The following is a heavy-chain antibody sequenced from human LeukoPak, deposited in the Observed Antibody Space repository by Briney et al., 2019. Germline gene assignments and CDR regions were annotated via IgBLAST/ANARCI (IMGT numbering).Heavy chain of an antibody. Sequence: SETLSLTCTVSRASISDNYWSWSRQPAGKALEWIGRTYTSGDTNYNPSLKSRASLSVDTSKDQFYLSLRDVTAADTAVYYCTIGGASGSLAHWGPGTLVTVSS. V-gene: IGHV4-4*07. CDR1: RASISDNY. J-gene: IGHJ4*02. CDR3: TIGGASGSLAH. D-gene: IGHD6-13*01. CDR2: TYTSGDT.